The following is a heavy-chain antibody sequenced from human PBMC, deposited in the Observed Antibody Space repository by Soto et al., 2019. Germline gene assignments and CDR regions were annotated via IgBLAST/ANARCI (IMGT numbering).Heavy chain of an antibody. CDR2: INQGASED. J-gene: IGHJ4*02. CDR3: ARGRTVMDN. D-gene: IGHD2-21*01. Sequence: GGSLRLSCAASGFTFTRYYMTWVRQAPGKGLEWVANINQGASEDYYVDSVKGRFTISRDNAKNSIYLQMNTLRAEDTAVYYCARGRTVMDNWGQGTLVTVSS. V-gene: IGHV3-7*01. CDR1: GFTFTRYY.